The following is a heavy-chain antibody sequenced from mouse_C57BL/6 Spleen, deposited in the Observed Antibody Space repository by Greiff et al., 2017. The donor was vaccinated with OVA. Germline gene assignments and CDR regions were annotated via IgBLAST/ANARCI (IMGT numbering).Heavy chain of an antibody. D-gene: IGHD2-4*01. CDR1: GFSLTSYA. CDR2: IWTGGGT. V-gene: IGHV2-9-1*01. Sequence: VQRVESGPGLVAPSQSLSITCTVSGFSLTSYAISWVRQPPGKGLEWLGVIWTGGGTNYNSALKSRLSISKDNSKSQVFLKMNSLQTDDTARYYCARNGIYYDYGGNYFDYWGQGTTLTVSS. J-gene: IGHJ2*01. CDR3: ARNGIYYDYGGNYFDY.